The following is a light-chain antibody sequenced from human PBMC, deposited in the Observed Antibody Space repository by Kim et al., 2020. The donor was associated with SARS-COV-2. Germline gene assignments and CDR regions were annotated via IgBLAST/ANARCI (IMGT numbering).Light chain of an antibody. CDR1: NIGSRN. Sequence: SYELTQPPSVSVAPGKTARISCGGNNIGSRNVHWYQQKPGQAPVLVIYYNTDRPSGIPERFSGSKSGNTATLTISSVEAGDEADYYCQVWDTSCVFGTGTKVTVL. J-gene: IGLJ1*01. CDR2: YNT. CDR3: QVWDTSCV. V-gene: IGLV3-21*04.